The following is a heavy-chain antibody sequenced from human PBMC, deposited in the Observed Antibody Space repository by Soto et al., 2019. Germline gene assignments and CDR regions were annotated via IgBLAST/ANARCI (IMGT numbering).Heavy chain of an antibody. Sequence: QVQLVQSGAEVKKPESSVKVSCKAPGGTFSTYAISWVRQAPGQGLEWMGGIIPMFGTANYAQRFQDRVTXTAXESTNTVYMGPSSLRSEDTAVYFCASGIQLWLRRINNGYSGWGQGTLVTVSS. CDR3: ASGIQLWLRRINNGYSG. D-gene: IGHD5-18*01. CDR1: GGTFSTYA. V-gene: IGHV1-69*12. J-gene: IGHJ4*02. CDR2: IIPMFGTA.